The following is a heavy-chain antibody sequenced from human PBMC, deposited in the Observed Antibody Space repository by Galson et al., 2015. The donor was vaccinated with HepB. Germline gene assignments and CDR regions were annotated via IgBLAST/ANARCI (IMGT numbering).Heavy chain of an antibody. CDR1: GFTFSSYW. Sequence: SLRLSCAASGFTFSSYWMSWVRQAPGKGLEWVANIKQDGGEIRYVDSVKGRFTISRDNARNSVYLQMNSLRADDTAIYYCAKVIAVAGTGAFDCWGQGTLVTVSS. V-gene: IGHV3-7*01. J-gene: IGHJ4*02. D-gene: IGHD6-19*01. CDR2: IKQDGGEI. CDR3: AKVIAVAGTGAFDC.